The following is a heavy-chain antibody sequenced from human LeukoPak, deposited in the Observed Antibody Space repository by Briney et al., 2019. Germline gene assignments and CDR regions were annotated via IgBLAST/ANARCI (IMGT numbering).Heavy chain of an antibody. CDR1: GGSISSYY. D-gene: IGHD3-22*01. V-gene: IGHV4-59*01. J-gene: IGHJ3*02. CDR2: IYYSGST. Sequence: SETLSLTCTVSGGSISSYYWSWIRQPPGKGLEWIGYIYYSGSTNYNPSLKGRVTISVDTSKNQFSLKLSSVTAADTAVYYCARDGRYYYDSSGYYSDAFDIWGQGTMVTVSS. CDR3: ARDGRYYYDSSGYYSDAFDI.